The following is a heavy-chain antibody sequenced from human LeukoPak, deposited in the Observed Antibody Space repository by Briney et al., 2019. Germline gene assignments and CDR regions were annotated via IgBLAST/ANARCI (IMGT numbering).Heavy chain of an antibody. CDR3: ARVAPNWNDVPGFDY. J-gene: IGHJ4*02. CDR2: IYYSGST. Sequence: SETLSLTCTVSGGSISSSSYYWGWIRQPPRKGLECIGSIYYSGSTYYNPSLKSRVTISVDTSKNQFSLRLSSVTAADTAVYYCARVAPNWNDVPGFDYWGQGTLVTVSS. V-gene: IGHV4-39*01. D-gene: IGHD1-1*01. CDR1: GGSISSSSYY.